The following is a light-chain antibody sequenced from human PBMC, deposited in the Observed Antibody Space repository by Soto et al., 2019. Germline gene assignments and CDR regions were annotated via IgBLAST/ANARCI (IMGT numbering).Light chain of an antibody. CDR2: NNN. CDR3: ATWDASLSAVV. J-gene: IGLJ2*01. V-gene: IGLV1-44*01. CDR1: SSNIGSNT. Sequence: QSVLTQPPSASGTPGQRVTISCTGSSSNIGSNTVNSYQGLPGTAPKLLMSNNNQRPSGVPDRFSGSKSGTSASLAISGLQSEDEADYYCATWDASLSAVVFGGGTKLTVL.